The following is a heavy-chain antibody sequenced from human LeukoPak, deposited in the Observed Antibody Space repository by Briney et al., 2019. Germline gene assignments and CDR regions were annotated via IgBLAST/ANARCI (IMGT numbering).Heavy chain of an antibody. Sequence: PGGSLRLSCAAPGFTFSSYWMHWVRQAPGKGLVWVSRINSDGRSTSYADSVKGRFTISRDNAKNTLYLQMNSLRAEDTAVYYCARNIAAHYYYYMDVWGKGTTVTVSS. CDR2: INSDGRST. CDR1: GFTFSSYW. V-gene: IGHV3-74*01. D-gene: IGHD6-13*01. CDR3: ARNIAAHYYYYMDV. J-gene: IGHJ6*03.